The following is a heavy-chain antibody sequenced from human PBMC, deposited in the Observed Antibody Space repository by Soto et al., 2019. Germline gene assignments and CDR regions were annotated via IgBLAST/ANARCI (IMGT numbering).Heavy chain of an antibody. CDR2: INQSGSP. Sequence: SETLSLTCAVSSGTISRSTWWTWVRQPPGKGLEWIGEINQSGSPNYNPSLRSRVTISVDKSKSQFFLKLSSVTAADTAIYFCACLGMVAARREFESWGQGTLVIVSA. V-gene: IGHV4-4*02. J-gene: IGHJ5*01. CDR3: ACLGMVAARREFES. CDR1: SGTISRSTW. D-gene: IGHD2-15*01.